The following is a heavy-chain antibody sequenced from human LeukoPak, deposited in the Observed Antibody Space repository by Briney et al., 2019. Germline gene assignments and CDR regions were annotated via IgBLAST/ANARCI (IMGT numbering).Heavy chain of an antibody. Sequence: SVKVSCKASEGTFSSYAISWVRQAPGQGLEWMGGIIPIFGTANYAQKFQGRVTITTDESTSTAYMELSSLRSEDTAVYYCARARGYDFWSGPSARSADAFDIWGQGTMVTVSS. CDR2: IIPIFGTA. V-gene: IGHV1-69*05. D-gene: IGHD3-3*01. CDR3: ARARGYDFWSGPSARSADAFDI. J-gene: IGHJ3*02. CDR1: EGTFSSYA.